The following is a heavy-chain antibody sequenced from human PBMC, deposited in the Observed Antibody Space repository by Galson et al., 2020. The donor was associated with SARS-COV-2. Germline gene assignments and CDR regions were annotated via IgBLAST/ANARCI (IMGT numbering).Heavy chain of an antibody. V-gene: IGHV5-51*01. CDR1: GYSFASYW. Sequence: GESLKISCKVSGYSFASYWIAWVRQVPGKGPERVGTIFPGDSVTRYTPSFQGHVSISADKSLSTAYLQWNSLKASDTAVYYCARGGDPFDYWGQGTLVTVSS. D-gene: IGHD3-10*01. CDR2: IFPGDSVT. J-gene: IGHJ4*02. CDR3: ARGGDPFDY.